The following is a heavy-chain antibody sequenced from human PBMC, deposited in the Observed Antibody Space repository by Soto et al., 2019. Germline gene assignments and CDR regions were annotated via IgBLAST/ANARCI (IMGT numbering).Heavy chain of an antibody. CDR2: ISSSSSTI. CDR3: EREHDYYDSSGAGV. V-gene: IGHV3-48*02. Sequence: HPWGSLRLSCAASGFTFSSYSMNWVRQAPGKGLEWVSYISSSSSTIYYADSVKGRFTISRDNAKNSLYLQMNSLRDEDTAVYYCEREHDYYDSSGAGVWGQGTTVTVSS. CDR1: GFTFSSYS. J-gene: IGHJ6*02. D-gene: IGHD3-22*01.